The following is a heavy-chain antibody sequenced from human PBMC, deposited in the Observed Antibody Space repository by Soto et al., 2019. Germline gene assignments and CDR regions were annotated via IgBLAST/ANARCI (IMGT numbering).Heavy chain of an antibody. Sequence: QVQLVQSGAEVKKPGASVKVSCKASGYIFTAYSMHWVRQAPGQGLEWMGVVNPSGGSTNYAQKFQGRITMTRDTSTSTVYMDLSSLTSEDTAVYYCARGTVTAAEYWGQGTLVTVSS. J-gene: IGHJ4*02. D-gene: IGHD2-21*02. CDR3: ARGTVTAAEY. CDR1: GYIFTAYS. V-gene: IGHV1-46*01. CDR2: VNPSGGST.